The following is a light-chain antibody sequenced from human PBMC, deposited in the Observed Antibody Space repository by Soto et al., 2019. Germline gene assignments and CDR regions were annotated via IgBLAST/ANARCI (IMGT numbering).Light chain of an antibody. J-gene: IGLJ1*01. CDR1: SSDVGSYNS. CDR3: SSYTSSNTYV. Sequence: QSALTQPPSVSGSPGQSVTISCTGTSSDVGSYNSVSWYQQPPGTVPKLMIFEVSNRPSGVPDRFSGSKSGNTASLTFSGLQAADEADYYCSSYTSSNTYVFGTGTKVTVL. V-gene: IGLV2-18*02. CDR2: EVS.